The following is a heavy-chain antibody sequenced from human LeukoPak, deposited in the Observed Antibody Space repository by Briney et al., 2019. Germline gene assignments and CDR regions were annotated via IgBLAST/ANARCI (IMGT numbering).Heavy chain of an antibody. J-gene: IGHJ5*02. D-gene: IGHD2-2*02. Sequence: GGSLRLSCAGSGFTFSTHTMNWVRQAPGRRLEWVSSIGANSDDVYYADSVKGRFTISRDNAKNSLYLQMNSLRTEDTAVYYCVRIPNTAGFPNWFDPWGQGTLVTVSS. V-gene: IGHV3-21*01. CDR1: GFTFSTHT. CDR2: IGANSDDV. CDR3: VRIPNTAGFPNWFDP.